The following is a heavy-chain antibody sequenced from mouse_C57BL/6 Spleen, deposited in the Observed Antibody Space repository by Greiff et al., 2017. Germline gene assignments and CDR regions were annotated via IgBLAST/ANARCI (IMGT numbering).Heavy chain of an antibody. CDR2: ISYDGSN. CDR1: GYSITSGYY. CDR3: ARLLSGYYAMDY. D-gene: IGHD2-12*01. Sequence: EVKLMESGPGLVKPSQSLSLTCSVTGYSITSGYYWNWIRQFPGNKLEWMGYISYDGSNNYNPSLKNRISITRDTSKNQFFLKLNSVTTEDTATYYCARLLSGYYAMDYWGQGTSVTVSS. J-gene: IGHJ4*01. V-gene: IGHV3-6*01.